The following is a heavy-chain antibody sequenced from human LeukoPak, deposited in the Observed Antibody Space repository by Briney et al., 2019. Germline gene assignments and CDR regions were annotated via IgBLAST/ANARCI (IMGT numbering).Heavy chain of an antibody. Sequence: GGSLRLSCAASGFTVSSNYMSWVRQAPGKGLEWVSVIYSGGSTYYADSVKGRFTISRDNSKNTLYLQMNSLTAEDTAVYYCARDQGYYGMDVWGQGTTVTVSS. CDR1: GFTVSSNY. V-gene: IGHV3-53*01. CDR3: ARDQGYYGMDV. CDR2: IYSGGST. J-gene: IGHJ6*02.